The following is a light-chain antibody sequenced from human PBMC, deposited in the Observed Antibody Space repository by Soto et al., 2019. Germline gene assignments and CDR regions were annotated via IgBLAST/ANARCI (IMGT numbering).Light chain of an antibody. Sequence: EIVLTQSPGTLSLSPGERATLSCRASQSVSNNYLAWYQQKPGQAPRSLMYGASSRATGTPVRFIGSGSGTDFTFTISILETDDFAVYYCQQYGSSPVSFGPGAKVAFK. CDR1: QSVSNNY. V-gene: IGKV3-20*01. CDR3: QQYGSSPVS. CDR2: GAS. J-gene: IGKJ3*01.